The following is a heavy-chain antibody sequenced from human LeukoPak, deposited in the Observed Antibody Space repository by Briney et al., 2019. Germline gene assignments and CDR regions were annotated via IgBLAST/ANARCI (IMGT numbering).Heavy chain of an antibody. Sequence: KASETLSLTCAVYGGSFSGYYWSWIRQPPGKGLEGIGEINHSGSTNYNPSLKSRVTISVDTSKNQFSLKLSSVTAADTAVYYCAGPLVVTSSDRGYFDYWGQGTLVTVSS. V-gene: IGHV4-34*01. J-gene: IGHJ4*02. CDR2: INHSGST. CDR3: AGPLVVTSSDRGYFDY. D-gene: IGHD5-12*01. CDR1: GGSFSGYY.